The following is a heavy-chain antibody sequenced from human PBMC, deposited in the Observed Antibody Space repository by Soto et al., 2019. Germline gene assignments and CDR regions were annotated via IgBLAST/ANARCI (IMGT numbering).Heavy chain of an antibody. CDR2: ISSSSSYI. V-gene: IGHV3-21*01. CDR1: GFTFSSYS. Sequence: EVQLVESGGGLVKPGGSLRLSCAASGFTFSSYSMNWVRQAPGKGLEWVSSISSSSSYIYYADSVKGRFTISRDNAKNSLYLQMNSLRAEDTAVYYCARDPYSSGWFDYWGQGTLVTGSS. J-gene: IGHJ4*02. D-gene: IGHD6-19*01. CDR3: ARDPYSSGWFDY.